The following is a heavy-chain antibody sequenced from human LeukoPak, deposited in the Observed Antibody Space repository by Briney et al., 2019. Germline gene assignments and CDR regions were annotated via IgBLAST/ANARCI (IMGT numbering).Heavy chain of an antibody. V-gene: IGHV3-66*01. J-gene: IGHJ4*02. D-gene: IGHD2-8*01. CDR1: GFTVSSNY. Sequence: PGGSLRLSCAASGFTVSSNYMSWVRQAPGKGLEWVSVIYSGGSTYYADSAKGRFTISRDNSKNTLYLQMNSLRAEDTAVYYCVRDHQWAFDYWGQGILVTVSS. CDR3: VRDHQWAFDY. CDR2: IYSGGST.